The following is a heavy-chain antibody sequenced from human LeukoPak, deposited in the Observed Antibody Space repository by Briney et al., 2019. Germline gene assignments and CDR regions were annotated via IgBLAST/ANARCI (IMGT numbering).Heavy chain of an antibody. CDR3: ARRVVSSGGYLNYFDY. Sequence: SETLSLTCTVSGGSISSYYWSWIRQPPGKGLEWIGYISYSGRTNYNPSLKSRVSISVDTSKNQFSLKLSSVTAADTAVYYCARRVVSSGGYLNYFDYWGQGTLVTVSS. V-gene: IGHV4-59*08. J-gene: IGHJ4*02. CDR1: GGSISSYY. CDR2: ISYSGRT. D-gene: IGHD2-15*01.